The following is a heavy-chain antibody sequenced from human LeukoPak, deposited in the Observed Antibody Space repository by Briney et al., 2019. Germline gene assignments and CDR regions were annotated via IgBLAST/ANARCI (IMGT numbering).Heavy chain of an antibody. CDR2: IIPMLGMV. J-gene: IGHJ3*02. D-gene: IGHD3-10*01. CDR1: GGIFTNYA. Sequence: ASVKVSCKASGGIFTNYAIIWVRQAPGQGLEWMGRIIPMLGMVNYGQIFQDRVTITADTSTSTAFMELSSLRSDDTAVYYYARTFSMVRGETYAFDIWGQGTRVTVSS. CDR3: ARTFSMVRGETYAFDI. V-gene: IGHV1-69*04.